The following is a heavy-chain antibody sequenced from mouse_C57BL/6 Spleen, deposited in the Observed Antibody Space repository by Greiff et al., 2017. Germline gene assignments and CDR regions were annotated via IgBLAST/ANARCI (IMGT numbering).Heavy chain of an antibody. D-gene: IGHD2-1*01. CDR1: GYTFTSYG. CDR2: IYPRSGNT. J-gene: IGHJ4*01. CDR3: ARIDYYNYRGGYYAMDY. Sequence: QVQLQQSGAELARPGASVKLSCKASGYTFTSYGISWVKQRTGQGLEWIGEIYPRSGNTYYNEKFKGKATLTADKSSSTAYMELRSLTSEDSGGYFCARIDYYNYRGGYYAMDYWGQGTSVTVSS. V-gene: IGHV1-81*01.